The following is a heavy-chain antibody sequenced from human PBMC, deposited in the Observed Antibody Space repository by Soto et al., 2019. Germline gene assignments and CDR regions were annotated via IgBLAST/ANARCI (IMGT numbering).Heavy chain of an antibody. D-gene: IGHD3-3*01. V-gene: IGHV3-11*01. CDR2: ISSSGDTI. CDR1: GFTFNDHY. CDR3: ARADVTIHPDWFDP. Sequence: GGALRLSCAASGFTFNDHYMSWIRQAPGKGLEWVSYISSSGDTIYYADSVKGRFTISRDNAKNSLYLQMNSLRVEDTAVYYCARADVTIHPDWFDPWGQGTLVTVSS. J-gene: IGHJ5*02.